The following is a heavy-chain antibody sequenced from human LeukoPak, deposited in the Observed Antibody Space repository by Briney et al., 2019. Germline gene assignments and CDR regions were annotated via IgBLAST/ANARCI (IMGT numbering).Heavy chain of an antibody. V-gene: IGHV1-24*01. D-gene: IGHD3-10*01. CDR1: GYTLTELS. J-gene: IGHJ3*02. CDR2: FDPEDGET. Sequence: ASVKVSCKVSGYTLTELSMHWVRQAPGKGLEWMGGFDPEDGETIYAQKFQGRVTMTEDTSTDTAYMELSSLRSEDTAVYYCATDRFSVSAFDIWGQGTMVTVSS. CDR3: ATDRFSVSAFDI.